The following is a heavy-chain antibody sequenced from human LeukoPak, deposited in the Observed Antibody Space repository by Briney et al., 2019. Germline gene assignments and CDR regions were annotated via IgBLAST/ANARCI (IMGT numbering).Heavy chain of an antibody. V-gene: IGHV4-59*08. J-gene: IGHJ5*02. CDR1: GGSLKTYW. D-gene: IGHD5-18*01. CDR2: IYDSGST. Sequence: PSETLSLTCSVSGGSLKTYWWSWIRQPPGKGLEWIANIYDSGSTNYNPSPKSRITISLDTSTNQFSLKLSSVTAADAATYYCARHQHSDAWPRDNWFDPWGQGTLVTVSS. CDR3: ARHQHSDAWPRDNWFDP.